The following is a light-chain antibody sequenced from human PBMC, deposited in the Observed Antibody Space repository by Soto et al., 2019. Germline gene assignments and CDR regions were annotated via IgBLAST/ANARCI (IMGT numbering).Light chain of an antibody. CDR1: SSNFGSNY. J-gene: IGLJ2*01. V-gene: IGLV1-47*01. CDR2: RNN. CDR3: AAWDYSLSGVV. Sequence: QSVLTQPPSASGTPGQRVTISCSGSSSNFGSNYVYWYQQLPGTAPKLLIYRNNQRPSGVPDRFSGSKSGTSASLAISGLRSEDEADYYCAAWDYSLSGVVFGGGTKLTVL.